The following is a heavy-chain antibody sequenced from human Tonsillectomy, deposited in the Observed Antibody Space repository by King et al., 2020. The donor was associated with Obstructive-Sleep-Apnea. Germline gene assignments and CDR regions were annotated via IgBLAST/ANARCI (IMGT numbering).Heavy chain of an antibody. CDR1: GGSISSSSYY. Sequence: QLQESGPGLVKPSETLSLTCTVSGGSISSSSYYWGWIRQPPGKGLEWIGSIYDSGSTYYNPSLKSRVTISVDTSKNQFSLKLSSVTAADTAVYYCARPGGFGPYGMDVWGQGTTVTVSS. J-gene: IGHJ6*02. V-gene: IGHV4-39*01. CDR3: ARPGGFGPYGMDV. CDR2: IYDSGST. D-gene: IGHD3-10*01.